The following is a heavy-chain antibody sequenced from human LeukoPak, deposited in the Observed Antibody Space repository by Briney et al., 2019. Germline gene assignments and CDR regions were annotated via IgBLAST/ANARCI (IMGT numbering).Heavy chain of an antibody. V-gene: IGHV4-59*08. Sequence: SETVSLTCTVSGGSISGYYWTWTRQPPGKGLEWMGYVYYSGSTSYNPSLKSRVTMSVDTSKNQFSLKLSSVTAADTAVYYCARYFCSGGRCSHFDYWGKGTVDPVSS. J-gene: IGHJ4*02. CDR1: GGSISGYY. CDR3: ARYFCSGGRCSHFDY. D-gene: IGHD2-15*01. CDR2: VYYSGST.